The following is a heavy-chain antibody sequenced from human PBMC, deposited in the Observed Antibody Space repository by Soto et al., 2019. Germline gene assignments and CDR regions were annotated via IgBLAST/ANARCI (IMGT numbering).Heavy chain of an antibody. CDR1: GYTSTGYV. Sequence: QVQLVQSGAEVKKPGASVKISCEASGYTSTGYVMHWVRQAPGQRPKWMGWISTGTGNTRSSQRVQGRVTFTGDASASTFYMGLSSLTFEDTAVYYCAREGINAGIRPWGDAFDIWGQGTMVTVSS. J-gene: IGHJ3*02. CDR3: AREGINAGIRPWGDAFDI. V-gene: IGHV1-3*04. CDR2: ISTGTGNT. D-gene: IGHD3-10*01.